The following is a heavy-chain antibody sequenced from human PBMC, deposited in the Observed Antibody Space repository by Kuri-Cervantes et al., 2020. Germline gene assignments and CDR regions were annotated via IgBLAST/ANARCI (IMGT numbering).Heavy chain of an antibody. J-gene: IGHJ6*02. CDR2: IYYSGDT. CDR1: GGSMISGDYY. D-gene: IGHD4-17*01. Sequence: SETLSLTCTVSGGSMISGDYYWSWIRQTPGKGLEWIGYIYYSGDTYYNPSLKSRVTISVDTSKNQFFLKLTSVTAADTAVYYCAREGRNGDYYYYYGMDVWGQGTTVTVSS. CDR3: AREGRNGDYYYYYGMDV. V-gene: IGHV4-30-4*01.